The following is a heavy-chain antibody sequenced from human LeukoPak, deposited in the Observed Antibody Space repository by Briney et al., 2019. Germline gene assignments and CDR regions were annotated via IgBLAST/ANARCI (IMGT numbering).Heavy chain of an antibody. CDR2: IWYDGSNK. CDR1: GFTFSSYG. Sequence: GGSLRLSCAASGFTFSSYGMHWVRQAPGKGLEWVAVIWYDGSNKYYADSVKGRFTISRDNSKSTLYLQMNSLRAEDTAVYYCARGASGSYGTTLLIDYWGQGTLVTVSS. CDR3: ARGASGSYGTTLLIDY. V-gene: IGHV3-33*01. D-gene: IGHD3-10*01. J-gene: IGHJ4*02.